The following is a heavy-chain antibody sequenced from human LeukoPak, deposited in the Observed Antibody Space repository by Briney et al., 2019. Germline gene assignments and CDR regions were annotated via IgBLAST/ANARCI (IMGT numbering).Heavy chain of an antibody. V-gene: IGHV3-21*01. Sequence: GGSLRLSCAASGFTFSSYSMNWVRQAPEKGLEWVSSISSSDSYIYYADSVKGRFTISRDNAKNSLYLQMNSLRAEDTAVYYRARDPLGRAADYWGQGTLVTVSS. CDR3: ARDPLGRAADY. J-gene: IGHJ4*02. D-gene: IGHD7-27*01. CDR2: ISSSDSYI. CDR1: GFTFSSYS.